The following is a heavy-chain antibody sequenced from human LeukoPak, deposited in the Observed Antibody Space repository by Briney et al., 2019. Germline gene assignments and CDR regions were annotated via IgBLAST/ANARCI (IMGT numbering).Heavy chain of an antibody. J-gene: IGHJ4*02. D-gene: IGHD3-22*01. CDR2: ISSSSSYI. V-gene: IGHV3-21*01. Sequence: GGSLRLSCAASGFTFSSYSMNWVRQAPGKGLEWISSISSSSSYIYYADSVKGRVTISRDNAKNSLYLQMNSLRAEDTAVYYCAPRASSVDYWGQGTLVTVSS. CDR1: GFTFSSYS. CDR3: APRASSVDY.